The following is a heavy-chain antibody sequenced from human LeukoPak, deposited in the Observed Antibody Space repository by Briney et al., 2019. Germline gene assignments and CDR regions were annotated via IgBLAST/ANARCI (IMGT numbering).Heavy chain of an antibody. CDR1: GGSISSGGYY. Sequence: SQTLSLTCTASGGSISSGGYYWSWIRQHPGKGLEWIGYIYYSGSTYYNPSLKSRVTISVDTSKNQFSLKLSSVTAADTAVYYCARDARPMVRGAGFDYWGQGTLVTVSS. CDR3: ARDARPMVRGAGFDY. CDR2: IYYSGST. D-gene: IGHD3-10*01. V-gene: IGHV4-31*03. J-gene: IGHJ4*02.